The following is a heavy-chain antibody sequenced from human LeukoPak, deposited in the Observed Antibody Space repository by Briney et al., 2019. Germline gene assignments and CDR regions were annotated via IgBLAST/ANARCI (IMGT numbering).Heavy chain of an antibody. J-gene: IGHJ4*02. CDR3: ASGVHDHGDFEYYLGY. D-gene: IGHD4-17*01. CDR1: GYTFTSYG. V-gene: IGHV1-18*01. Sequence: ASVKVSCKGSGYTFTSYGLDGVRQAPGQGLEWMGWISAYNGNTNYAQKLQGRVTMTTDTSTSTAYMELRSLRSDDTDVYYCASGVHDHGDFEYYLGYWGQGTLVTVSS. CDR2: ISAYNGNT.